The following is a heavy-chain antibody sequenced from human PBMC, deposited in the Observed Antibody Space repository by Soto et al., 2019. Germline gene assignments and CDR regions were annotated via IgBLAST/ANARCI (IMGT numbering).Heavy chain of an antibody. CDR2: ISGSSSYI. CDR3: AREASSSWTSWFDP. Sequence: GGSLRLSCAASGFTFSSYSMNWVRQAPGKGLEWVSSISGSSSYIYYADSVKGRFTISRDNAKNSLYLQMNSLRADDTAVYYCAREASSSWTSWFDPWGQGTLVTVSS. CDR1: GFTFSSYS. J-gene: IGHJ5*02. D-gene: IGHD6-13*01. V-gene: IGHV3-21*01.